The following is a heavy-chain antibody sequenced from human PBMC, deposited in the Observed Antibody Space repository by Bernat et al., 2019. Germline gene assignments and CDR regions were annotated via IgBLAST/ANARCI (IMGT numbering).Heavy chain of an antibody. CDR2: ISPYNGNT. D-gene: IGHD2-15*01. CDR3: ARGGLGYCSGGSCPHNWFGP. V-gene: IGHV1-18*01. J-gene: IGHJ5*02. CDR1: GYTFSSYG. Sequence: QVQLVQSGAEVKKPGASVKVSCKASGYTFSSYGISWVRQAPGQGLEWMGWISPYNGNTNYAQKLQGRVTMTTDTSTSTAYMELRSLRSDDTAVYYCARGGLGYCSGGSCPHNWFGPWGQGTLVTVSS.